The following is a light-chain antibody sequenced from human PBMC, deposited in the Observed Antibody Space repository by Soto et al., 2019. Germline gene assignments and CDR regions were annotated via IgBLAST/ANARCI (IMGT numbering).Light chain of an antibody. Sequence: QSALTQPASMSGSPEQSITISCTGTNSDVGGYNSVSWYQQHPGKAPKLMIYDVTNRPSGVSSRFSGSKSGNTASLTISGLQAEDEADYYCSSYTTNTTPYVFGTGTKVTVL. CDR2: DVT. CDR3: SSYTTNTTPYV. CDR1: NSDVGGYNS. J-gene: IGLJ1*01. V-gene: IGLV2-14*01.